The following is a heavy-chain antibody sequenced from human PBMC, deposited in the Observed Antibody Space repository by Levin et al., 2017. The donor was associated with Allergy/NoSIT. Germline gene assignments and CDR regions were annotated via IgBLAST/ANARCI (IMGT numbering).Heavy chain of an antibody. CDR3: AKDWGELPHDDYFDY. J-gene: IGHJ4*02. Sequence: GESLKISCAASGFTFSSYAMSWVRQAPGKGLEWVSAISGSGGSTYYADSVKGRFTISRDNSKNTLYLQMNSLRAEDTAVYYCAKDWGELPHDDYFDYWGQGTLVTVSS. CDR1: GFTFSSYA. CDR2: ISGSGGST. V-gene: IGHV3-23*01. D-gene: IGHD1-26*01.